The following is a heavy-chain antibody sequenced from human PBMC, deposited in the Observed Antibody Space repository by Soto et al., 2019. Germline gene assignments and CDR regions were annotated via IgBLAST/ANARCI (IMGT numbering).Heavy chain of an antibody. D-gene: IGHD2-2*01. J-gene: IGHJ6*03. V-gene: IGHV4-59*08. CDR2: IYYSGST. CDR3: ARLYCSSTSCMDV. Sequence: SETLSLTCTVSGGSISSYYWSWIRQPPGKGLEWIGYIYYSGSTNYNPSLKSRVTISVATSKNQFSLKLSSVTAADTAVYYCARLYCSSTSCMDVWGKGTTVTVSS. CDR1: GGSISSYY.